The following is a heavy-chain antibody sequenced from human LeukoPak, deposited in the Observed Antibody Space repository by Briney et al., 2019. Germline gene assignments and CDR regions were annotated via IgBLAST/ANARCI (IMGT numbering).Heavy chain of an antibody. J-gene: IGHJ4*02. V-gene: IGHV3-23*01. CDR3: AKDHTIVRGVISHFDY. D-gene: IGHD3-10*01. Sequence: SVISGSDSSTNYADSVKGRFTISRDNSKNTLYLQLNSLRVEDTAVYYCAKDHTIVRGVISHFDYWGQGALVTVSS. CDR2: ISGSDSST.